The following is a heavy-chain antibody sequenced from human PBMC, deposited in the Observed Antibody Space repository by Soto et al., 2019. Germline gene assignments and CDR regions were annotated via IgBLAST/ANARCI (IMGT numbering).Heavy chain of an antibody. J-gene: IGHJ4*02. CDR2: VDYSRHS. CDR3: ARKWFSVPGTFHFDY. V-gene: IGHV4-59*01. Sequence: SETLSLTCTVSGGSINTYYWSWIRQPPGKGLEWIGYVDYSRHSDSSPSPKSRLTISIDTSKKQVSLKLTSVTAADTAVYYRARKWFSVPGTFHFDYLGQGIPVTVSS. CDR1: GGSINTYY. D-gene: IGHD6-19*01.